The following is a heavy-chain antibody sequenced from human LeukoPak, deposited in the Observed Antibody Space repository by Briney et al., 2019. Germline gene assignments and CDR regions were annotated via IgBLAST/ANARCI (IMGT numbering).Heavy chain of an antibody. V-gene: IGHV4-34*01. D-gene: IGHD5-18*01. CDR1: GGSFSGYY. CDR3: ARGGKWIQLWCFDY. J-gene: IGHJ4*02. CDR2: INHSGST. Sequence: SETLSLTCAVYGGSFSGYYWSWLRQPPGKGLEWIGEINHSGSTNYNPSLKSRVTISVDTSKNQFSLKLSSVTAADTAVYYCARGGKWIQLWCFDYWGQGTLVTVSS.